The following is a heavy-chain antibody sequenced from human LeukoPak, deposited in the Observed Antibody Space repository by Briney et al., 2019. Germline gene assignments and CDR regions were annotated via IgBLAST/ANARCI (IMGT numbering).Heavy chain of an antibody. CDR3: ARQERGYFDY. D-gene: IGHD3-22*01. CDR1: GGSISSSSYY. CDR2: IYYSGGT. Sequence: SETLSLTCTVSGGSISSSSYYWGWIRQPPGKGLEWIGSIYYSGGTYYNPSLKSRVTISVDTSKNQFSLKLSSVTAADTAVYYCARQERGYFDYWGQGTLVTVSS. V-gene: IGHV4-39*01. J-gene: IGHJ4*02.